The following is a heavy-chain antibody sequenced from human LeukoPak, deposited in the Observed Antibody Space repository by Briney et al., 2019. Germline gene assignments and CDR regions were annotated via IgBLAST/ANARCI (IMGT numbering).Heavy chain of an antibody. CDR2: IYYSGST. CDR1: GGSVSSGSYY. CDR3: VRGYEIAAR. D-gene: IGHD6-13*01. V-gene: IGHV4-61*01. Sequence: PSETLSLTCTVSGGSVSSGSYYWSWIRQPPGKGLEWIGYIYYSGSTNYNPSLKSRVTISVDTSKNQFSLKVSSVTAADTAVYYCVRGYEIAARWGQGTLVTVSS. J-gene: IGHJ4*02.